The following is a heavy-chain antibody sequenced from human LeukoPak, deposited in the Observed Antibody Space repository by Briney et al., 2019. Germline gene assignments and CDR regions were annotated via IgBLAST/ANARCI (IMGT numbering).Heavy chain of an antibody. CDR1: GGSISSYY. D-gene: IGHD3-3*01. Sequence: SETLSLTCTVSGGSISSYYWSWIRQPAGKGLEWIGHMYTSGTTNYNPSLKSRVTMSVDTSKNQFSLKLSSVTAADTAVYYCARDQLRFLEWPRGYMDVWGKGTTVTVSS. CDR3: ARDQLRFLEWPRGYMDV. J-gene: IGHJ6*03. V-gene: IGHV4-4*07. CDR2: MYTSGTT.